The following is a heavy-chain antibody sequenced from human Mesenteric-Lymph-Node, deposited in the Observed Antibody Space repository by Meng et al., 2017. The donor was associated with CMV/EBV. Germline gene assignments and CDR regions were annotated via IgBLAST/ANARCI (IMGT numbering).Heavy chain of an antibody. D-gene: IGHD3-3*01. V-gene: IGHV3-30*02. J-gene: IGHJ5*02. CDR3: AKDLGATYYDFWSGSNWFDP. Sequence: GGSLRLSCAASGFTFSSYGMHWVRQAPGKGLEWVAFIRYDGSNKYYADSVKGRFTISRDNSKNTLYLQMNSLRAEDTAVYYCAKDLGATYYDFWSGSNWFDPWGQGTLVTVSS. CDR2: IRYDGSNK. CDR1: GFTFSSYG.